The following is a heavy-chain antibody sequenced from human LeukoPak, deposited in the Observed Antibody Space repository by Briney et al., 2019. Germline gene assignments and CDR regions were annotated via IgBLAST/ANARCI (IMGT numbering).Heavy chain of an antibody. CDR3: ARDCSSTSCYFGY. J-gene: IGHJ4*02. Sequence: SGGSLRLSCAASGFTFSTYAMSWVRQAPGKGLEWVSSISSSSSYIYYADPVKGRFTISRDNAKNSLYLQMNSLRAEDTAVYYCARDCSSTSCYFGYWGQGTLVTVSS. V-gene: IGHV3-21*01. D-gene: IGHD2-2*01. CDR2: ISSSSSYI. CDR1: GFTFSTYA.